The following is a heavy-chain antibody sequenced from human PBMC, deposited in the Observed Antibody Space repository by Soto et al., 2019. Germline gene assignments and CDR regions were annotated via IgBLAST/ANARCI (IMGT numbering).Heavy chain of an antibody. CDR1: GFTFSSYE. CDR2: IHSSGNTI. Sequence: GGSLRLSCAASGFTFSSYEMNWVRQAPGKGLEWISYIHSSGNTIYYADSVKGRFTVSRDNAKNSLYLQMNSLRAEDTAVYYCATHYSGYSSGWYGLVPFWGQGTLVTVSS. D-gene: IGHD6-19*01. J-gene: IGHJ4*02. CDR3: ATHYSGYSSGWYGLVPF. V-gene: IGHV3-48*03.